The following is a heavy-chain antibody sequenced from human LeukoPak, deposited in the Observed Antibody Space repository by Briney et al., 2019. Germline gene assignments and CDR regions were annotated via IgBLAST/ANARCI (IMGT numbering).Heavy chain of an antibody. J-gene: IGHJ4*02. D-gene: IGHD2-2*01. CDR3: ARGLYCSSTSCYFDY. Sequence: KPSETLSLTCTVSGGSISSGSYYWSWIRQPAGKGLEWIGRIYTSGSTNYNPSLKSRVTISVDTSKNQFSLKLSSVTAADTAVYYCARGLYCSSTSCYFDYWGQGTLVTVSS. V-gene: IGHV4-61*02. CDR1: GGSISSGSYY. CDR2: IYTSGST.